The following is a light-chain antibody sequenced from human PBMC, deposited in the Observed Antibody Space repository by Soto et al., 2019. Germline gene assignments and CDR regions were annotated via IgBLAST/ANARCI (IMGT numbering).Light chain of an antibody. V-gene: IGKV3-11*01. CDR3: QQRSYGPPYT. CDR1: QSVSSY. CDR2: DAS. J-gene: IGKJ2*01. Sequence: EIVLTQTPATLSLSPGERATLSCRASQSVSSYLAWYQQKPGQAPRRLIYDASNRATGIPARFSGSGSGTYFTLTISSLQPEDFAVYYCQQRSYGPPYTFGQGTKLEIK.